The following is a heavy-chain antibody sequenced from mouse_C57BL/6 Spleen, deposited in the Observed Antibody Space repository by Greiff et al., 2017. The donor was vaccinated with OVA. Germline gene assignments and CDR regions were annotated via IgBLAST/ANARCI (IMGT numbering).Heavy chain of an antibody. CDR3: ARGGWLPPLY. V-gene: IGHV1-26*01. J-gene: IGHJ3*01. D-gene: IGHD2-3*01. CDR1: GYTFTDYY. Sequence: EVQLQQSGPELVKPGASVKISCKASGYTFTDYYMNWVKQSHGKSLEWIGDINPNNGGTSYNQKFKGKATLTVDKSSSTAYMELRSLTSEDSAVYYCARGGWLPPLYWGQGTLVTVSA. CDR2: INPNNGGT.